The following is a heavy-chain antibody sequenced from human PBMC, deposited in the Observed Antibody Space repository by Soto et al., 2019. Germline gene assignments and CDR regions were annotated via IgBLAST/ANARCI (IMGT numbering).Heavy chain of an antibody. V-gene: IGHV4-59*02. CDR3: ARERASRGSGSYSDAFDI. CDR2: MHYTGFS. D-gene: IGHD3-10*01. CDR1: GDSVTSNY. J-gene: IGHJ3*02. Sequence: SETLSLTCAFSGDSVTSNYLTWIRQSPEKGLEWIGYMHYTGFSFSNPSLKSRVAISVDTSKNDFTLQLTSVTAADTAVYYCARERASRGSGSYSDAFDIWGQGTMVTVSS.